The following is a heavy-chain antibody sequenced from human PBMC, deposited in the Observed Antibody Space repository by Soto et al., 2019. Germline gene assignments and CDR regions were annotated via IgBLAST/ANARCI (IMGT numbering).Heavy chain of an antibody. V-gene: IGHV4-61*08. CDR2: IYYSGST. Sequence: SETLSLTCAVSGGSISSGGYSWSWIRQPPGKGLEWIGYIYYSGSTNYNPTLKSRVTISVDTSKNQFSLKLNSMTAADTAVYYCARGFVLENYYYYGMDVWGQGTTVTVSS. CDR3: ARGFVLENYYYYGMDV. J-gene: IGHJ6*02. D-gene: IGHD2-8*01. CDR1: GGSISSGGYS.